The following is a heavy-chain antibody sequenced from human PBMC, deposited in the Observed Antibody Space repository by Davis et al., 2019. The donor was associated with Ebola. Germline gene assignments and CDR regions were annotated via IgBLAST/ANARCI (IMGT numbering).Heavy chain of an antibody. J-gene: IGHJ4*02. CDR2: INAGNGNT. D-gene: IGHD5/OR15-5a*01. Sequence: ASVKVSCKASGYTFTSYAMHWVRQAPGQRLEWMGWINAGNGNTKYSQKFQGRVTITWDTSASTAYMELSSLTSDDTAVYYCARGGGYSVYDPSDHWGQGTLVTVSS. CDR1: GYTFTSYA. CDR3: ARGGGYSVYDPSDH. V-gene: IGHV1-3*01.